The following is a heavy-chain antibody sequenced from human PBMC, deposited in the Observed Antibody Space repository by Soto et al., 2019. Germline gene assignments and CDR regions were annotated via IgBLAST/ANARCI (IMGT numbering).Heavy chain of an antibody. J-gene: IGHJ6*04. CDR2: IYSGGST. CDR3: ARENYSDYYYGMDV. V-gene: IGHV3-53*01. D-gene: IGHD1-7*01. Sequence: PGGSLRLSCAASGFSVSSNYMSWVRQAPGKGLEWVSVIYSGGSTYYADSVKGRFTISRDNSKNTLYLQMNSLRAEDTAVYYCARENYSDYYYGMDVWGKGPTVTVSS. CDR1: GFSVSSNY.